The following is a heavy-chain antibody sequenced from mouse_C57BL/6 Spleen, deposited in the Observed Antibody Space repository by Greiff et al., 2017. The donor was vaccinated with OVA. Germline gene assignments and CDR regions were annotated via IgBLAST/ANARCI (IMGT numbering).Heavy chain of an antibody. CDR3: ARLESEISPGYAMDY. CDR1: GYTFTSYW. J-gene: IGHJ4*01. Sequence: QVQLQQPGAELVRPGSSVKLSCKASGYTFTSYWMHWVKQRPIQGLEWIGNIDPSDSETHYNQKFKDKATLTVDKSSSTAYMQLSSLTSEDSAVYYCARLESEISPGYAMDYWGQGTSVTVSS. V-gene: IGHV1-52*01. CDR2: IDPSDSET.